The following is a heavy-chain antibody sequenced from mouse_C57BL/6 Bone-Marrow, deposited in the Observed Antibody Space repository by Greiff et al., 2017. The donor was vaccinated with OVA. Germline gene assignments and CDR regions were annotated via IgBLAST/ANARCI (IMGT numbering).Heavy chain of an antibody. CDR2: IYPRSGNT. CDR3: ARRAYGYERSYYAMDY. V-gene: IGHV1-81*01. CDR1: GYTFTSYG. J-gene: IGHJ4*01. Sequence: VQLQQSGAELARPGASVKLSCKASGYTFTSYGISWVKQRTGQGLEWIGEIYPRSGNTYYNEKFKGKATLTADKSSSTAYMELRSLTSEDSAVYCCARRAYGYERSYYAMDYWGQGTSVTVSS. D-gene: IGHD2-2*01.